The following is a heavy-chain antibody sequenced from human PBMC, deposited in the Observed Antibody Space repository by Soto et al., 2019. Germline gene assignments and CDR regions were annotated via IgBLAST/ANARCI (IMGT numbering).Heavy chain of an antibody. D-gene: IGHD6-19*01. J-gene: IGHJ6*02. CDR3: ARALAVADLYYYYGMDV. Sequence: SETLSLTCTVSGGSISSYYWSWIRQPPGKGLEWIGYIYYSGSTNYNPSLKSRVTISVDTSKNQFSLKLSSVTAADTAVYYCARALAVADLYYYYGMDVWGQGTTVTVSS. CDR2: IYYSGST. V-gene: IGHV4-59*01. CDR1: GGSISSYY.